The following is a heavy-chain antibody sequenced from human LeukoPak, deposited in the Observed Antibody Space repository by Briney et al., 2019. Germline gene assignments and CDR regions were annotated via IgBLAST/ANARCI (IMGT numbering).Heavy chain of an antibody. CDR3: AKERPIVGARDDRFDP. CDR2: IIPIFGTA. D-gene: IGHD1-26*01. Sequence: SVKVSCKASGGTFSSYAISWVRQAPGQGLEWMGGIIPIFGTANYAQKFQGRVTITADESTSTAYMELSSLRSEDTAVYYCAKERPIVGARDDRFDPWGQGTLVTVSS. V-gene: IGHV1-69*13. J-gene: IGHJ5*02. CDR1: GGTFSSYA.